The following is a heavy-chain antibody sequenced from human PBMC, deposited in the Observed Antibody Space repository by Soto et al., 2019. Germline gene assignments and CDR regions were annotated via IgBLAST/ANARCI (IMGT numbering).Heavy chain of an antibody. Sequence: LRLSCAAFGFDFNKYAMTWVRQAPGKGLQWVSSITSNGDSTYYADSVKGRFTTSRDNSKNTLYPQMNSLRADDTAVFYCAKDSPSYTTSPFYFDSWGQGTLVTVSS. D-gene: IGHD2-2*02. CDR2: ITSNGDST. J-gene: IGHJ4*02. V-gene: IGHV3-23*01. CDR3: AKDSPSYTTSPFYFDS. CDR1: GFDFNKYA.